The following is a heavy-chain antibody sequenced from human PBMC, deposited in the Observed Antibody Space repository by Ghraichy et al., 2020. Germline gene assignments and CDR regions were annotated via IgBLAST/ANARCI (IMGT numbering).Heavy chain of an antibody. CDR2: INHSGST. D-gene: IGHD6-25*01. CDR1: GGSFSGYY. Sequence: SETLSLTCAVYGGSFSGYYWSWIRQPPGKGLEWIGEINHSGSTNYKPSLKSRVTISVDTSKNQFSLTLSSVTAAETAVYYCARGVPKGGYRFDYWGQGTLFTVSS. CDR3: ARGVPKGGYRFDY. J-gene: IGHJ4*02. V-gene: IGHV4-34*01.